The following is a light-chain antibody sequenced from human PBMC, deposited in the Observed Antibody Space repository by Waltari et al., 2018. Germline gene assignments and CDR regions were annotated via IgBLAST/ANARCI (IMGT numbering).Light chain of an antibody. V-gene: IGLV1-44*01. CDR1: SNNIGRYT. CDR3: STWDYSLRPWV. Sequence: QSALTQEASVSGTVGQKVTLSCIGNSNNIGRYTLVCYQQISHGAPKTVIFGDFLPSGIPDRFSASKSGTTASLTMSGLQPEDEAAYYCSTWDYSLRPWVFGGGTILTVL. J-gene: IGLJ3*02. CDR2: GDF.